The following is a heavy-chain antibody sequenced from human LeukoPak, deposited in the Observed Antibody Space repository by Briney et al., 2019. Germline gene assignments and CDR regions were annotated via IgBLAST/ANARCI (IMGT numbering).Heavy chain of an antibody. Sequence: PGASVKVSCKTSGYTFTGYYMHWVRQAPGQGLEWMGWINPNTGGTNYAQKFQGRVTMTSDTSISTAYMELSSLKSGDTAMYYCARAPMIVVIFPPRLDFWGQGTLVTVSS. CDR1: GYTFTGYY. CDR2: INPNTGGT. V-gene: IGHV1-2*02. D-gene: IGHD3-22*01. CDR3: ARAPMIVVIFPPRLDF. J-gene: IGHJ4*02.